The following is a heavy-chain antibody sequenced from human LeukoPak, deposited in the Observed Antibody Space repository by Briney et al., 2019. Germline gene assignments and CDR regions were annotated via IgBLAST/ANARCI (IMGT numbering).Heavy chain of an antibody. CDR2: ISSLSTYI. CDR3: ARGPSGYHNT. V-gene: IGHV3-21*01. CDR1: GFTFTSYS. J-gene: IGHJ4*02. Sequence: GGSLRLSCAASGFTFTSYSMNWVRQAPGKGLEWVSSISSLSTYIYYADSVKGRFTISRDNAQNSLFLQMNSLRAEDTAVYYCARGPSGYHNTGGQGTLVTVSS. D-gene: IGHD5-12*01.